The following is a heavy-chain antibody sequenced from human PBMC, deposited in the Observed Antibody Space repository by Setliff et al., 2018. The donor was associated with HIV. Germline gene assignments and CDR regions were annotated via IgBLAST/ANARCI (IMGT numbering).Heavy chain of an antibody. CDR3: ARAPLEYSGYDYLRYFDY. CDR2: IYPGDSDS. J-gene: IGHJ4*02. CDR1: GYSFVDFW. V-gene: IGHV5-51*01. Sequence: GESLKISCHLSGYSFVDFWIGWVRQMPGKGLEWVGFIYPGDSDSRYSPSFRGQVTISADKSTTTAYLDWASLKASDTAMYYCARAPLEYSGYDYLRYFDYWGQGTLVTVSS. D-gene: IGHD5-12*01.